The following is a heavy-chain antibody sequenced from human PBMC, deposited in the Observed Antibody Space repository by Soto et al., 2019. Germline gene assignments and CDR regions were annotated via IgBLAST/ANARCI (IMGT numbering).Heavy chain of an antibody. Sequence: EVQLVESGGGLVQPGGSLRLSCAASGFTFSNHWMHWVRQAPGKGLAWVARIDHDGSTDYAGSVRGRFTVSRDNAENMLYLQMNSLRDDDTALYYCVRDSHGDYWGQGTLVTVSS. CDR2: IDHDGST. V-gene: IGHV3-74*01. J-gene: IGHJ4*02. CDR1: GFTFSNHW. CDR3: VRDSHGDY.